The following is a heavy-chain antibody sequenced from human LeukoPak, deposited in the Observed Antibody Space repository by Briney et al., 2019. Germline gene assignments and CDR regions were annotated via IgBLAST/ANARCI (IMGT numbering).Heavy chain of an antibody. D-gene: IGHD3-3*01. V-gene: IGHV1-8*01. J-gene: IGHJ5*02. Sequence: ASVKVSCKASGYTFTSYDINWVRPATGQGLGWRGWLNPNSGITGYAQKFQGRVTMTRNTSIRTAYMELSSLRSQDTAVYFRVTGYQYYDFWSAYYPANCFDPWGQGTLVTVAS. CDR1: GYTFTSYD. CDR2: LNPNSGIT. CDR3: VTGYQYYDFWSAYYPANCFDP.